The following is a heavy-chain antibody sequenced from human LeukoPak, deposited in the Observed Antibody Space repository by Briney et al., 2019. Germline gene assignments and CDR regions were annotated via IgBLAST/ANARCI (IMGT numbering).Heavy chain of an antibody. CDR1: GFTFSSYA. Sequence: GGSLRLSCAASGFTFSSYAMSWVRQAPGKGPEWVSAISGSGGSTYYADSVKGRFTISRDNSKNTLYPQMNSLRAEDTAVYYCAKDYCSGGSCYSGAFDIWGQGTMVTVSS. J-gene: IGHJ3*02. V-gene: IGHV3-23*01. D-gene: IGHD2-15*01. CDR2: ISGSGGST. CDR3: AKDYCSGGSCYSGAFDI.